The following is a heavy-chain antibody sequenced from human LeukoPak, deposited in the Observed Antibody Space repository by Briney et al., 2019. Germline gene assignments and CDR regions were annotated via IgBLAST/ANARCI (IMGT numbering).Heavy chain of an antibody. D-gene: IGHD3-9*01. Sequence: GGSLRLSCTTSGFTFDDYGMSWVRQAPGKGLEWVSGINWNGGSTGYADSVKGRFTISRDNVKNSLYLQMNSLRVEDTAVYYCARDFDRLIRKIGRESLYYYYYYMDVWGKGTTVTVSS. CDR2: INWNGGST. V-gene: IGHV3-20*04. CDR1: GFTFDDYG. J-gene: IGHJ6*03. CDR3: ARDFDRLIRKIGRESLYYYYYYMDV.